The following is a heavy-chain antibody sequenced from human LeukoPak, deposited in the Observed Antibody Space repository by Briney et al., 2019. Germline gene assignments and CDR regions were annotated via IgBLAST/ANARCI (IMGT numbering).Heavy chain of an antibody. CDR1: GYTFTGYY. V-gene: IGHV1-2*02. CDR3: ARVYGDYGDSDNWFDP. J-gene: IGHJ5*02. CDR2: INPNSGGT. Sequence: ASVKVSCKASGYTFTGYYMHWVRQAPGQGLEWMGWINPNSGGTNYAQKFQGRVTMTRDTSISTAYMELSRLRSDDTAVYYCARVYGDYGDSDNWFDPWGQGTLVTVSS. D-gene: IGHD4-17*01.